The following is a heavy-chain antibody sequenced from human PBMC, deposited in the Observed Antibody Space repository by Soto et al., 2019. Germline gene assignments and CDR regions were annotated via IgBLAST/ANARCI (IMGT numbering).Heavy chain of an antibody. CDR1: GYSFISHY. D-gene: IGHD1-7*01. V-gene: IGHV1-46*01. CDR2: IHPAGINT. CDR3: ARGRLGLSVLFDY. Sequence: ASVKVSCKAFGYSFISHYMHWVRQAPGQGLEWMGTIHPAGINTAYAQKFQGRVTMTRNISISTAYMELSSLRSEDTAVYYCARGRLGLSVLFDYWGQGALVTVSS. J-gene: IGHJ4*02.